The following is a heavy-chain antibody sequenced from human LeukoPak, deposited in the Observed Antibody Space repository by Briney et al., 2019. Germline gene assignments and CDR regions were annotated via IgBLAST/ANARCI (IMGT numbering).Heavy chain of an antibody. CDR2: IHHSGST. D-gene: IGHD3-10*01. Sequence: SGTLSLTCAVSGGSISSRNWWSWVRQPPGKGLEWIAEIHHSGSTNYNPSLKSRVTISVDKSKNQFSLKLSSVTAADTAAYYCARIRGFGADYYYYYMDVWGKGTTVTVSS. CDR3: ARIRGFGADYYYYYMDV. CDR1: GGSISSRNW. J-gene: IGHJ6*03. V-gene: IGHV4-4*02.